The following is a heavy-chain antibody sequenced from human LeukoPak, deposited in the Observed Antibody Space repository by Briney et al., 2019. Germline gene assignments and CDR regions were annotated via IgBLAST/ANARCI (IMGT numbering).Heavy chain of an antibody. V-gene: IGHV1-18*01. D-gene: IGHD3-22*01. Sequence: GASVTVSCKASGYTFTSYGISWVRQAPGQGLEWMGWISAYNGNTNYAQKLQGRVTMTTDTSASTAYMELRSLRSDDTAVYYCARSGPIAVVRSYFDYWGQGTLVTVSS. CDR1: GYTFTSYG. CDR2: ISAYNGNT. CDR3: ARSGPIAVVRSYFDY. J-gene: IGHJ4*02.